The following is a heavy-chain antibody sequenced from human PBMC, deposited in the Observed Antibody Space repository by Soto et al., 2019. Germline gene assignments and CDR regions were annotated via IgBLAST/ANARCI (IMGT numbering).Heavy chain of an antibody. CDR1: GYAFTSFG. V-gene: IGHV1-18*04. J-gene: IGHJ6*02. D-gene: IGHD1-1*01. CDR2: ISAYNDNT. Sequence: ASVKVSCKASGYAFTSFGITWVRQAPGQGLEWMGWISAYNDNTNYAQKFQDRVTMTTDTSTSTAYMELRSLRSDDTAVYYCARENWNYDYCYRMDIWGQRTTVTVSS. CDR3: ARENWNYDYCYRMDI.